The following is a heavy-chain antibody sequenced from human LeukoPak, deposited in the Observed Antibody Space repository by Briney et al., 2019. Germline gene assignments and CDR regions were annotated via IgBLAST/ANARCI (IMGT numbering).Heavy chain of an antibody. D-gene: IGHD6-13*01. CDR3: IPPAAGLRRTISTEYFQH. CDR2: ISGSGETI. V-gene: IGHV3-48*03. CDR1: GLTFSSYE. Sequence: GGSLRLSCAAAGLTFSSYEMYWVRQAPGKGLEWVSYISGSGETIYYADSVKGRFTISRDNANKSLYLHMSSLRAEDTAIYYCIPPAAGLRRTISTEYFQHWGQGALVTVSS. J-gene: IGHJ1*01.